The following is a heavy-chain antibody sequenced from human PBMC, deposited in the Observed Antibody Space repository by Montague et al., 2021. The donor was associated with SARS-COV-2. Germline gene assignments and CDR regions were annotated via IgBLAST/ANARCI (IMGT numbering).Heavy chain of an antibody. D-gene: IGHD2-8*01. CDR1: LGSISSPAYY. Sequence: SETLSLTCTVSLGSISSPAYYWGWIPQSPGKGLEWIGIISYTGRTYYNPSLRSRVSFSMDTSKNHFSLSLSSVTVADTAVYFCARQLPSYCATNKCYPYYVDGWGQGALVTVSS. CDR3: ARQLPSYCATNKCYPYYVDG. J-gene: IGHJ4*02. CDR2: ISYTGRT. V-gene: IGHV4-39*01.